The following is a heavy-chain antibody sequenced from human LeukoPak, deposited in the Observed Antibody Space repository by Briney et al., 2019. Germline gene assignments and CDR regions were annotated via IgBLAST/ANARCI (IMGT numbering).Heavy chain of an antibody. V-gene: IGHV3-30*04. CDR2: ISYDGSNK. CDR1: GFTFSNYA. J-gene: IGHJ4*02. CDR3: YSYIPIDY. Sequence: PGGSLRLSCAASGFTFSNYAMHWVRQAPGKGLEWVAVISYDGSNKYYADSVKGRVTISRDNSKNTLYLQMNSLRAEDTAVYYCYSYIPIDYWGQGTLVTVSS. D-gene: IGHD2-15*01.